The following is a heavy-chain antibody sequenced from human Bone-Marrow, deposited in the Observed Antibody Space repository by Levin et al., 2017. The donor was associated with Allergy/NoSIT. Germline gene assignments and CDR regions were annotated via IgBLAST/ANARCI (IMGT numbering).Heavy chain of an antibody. Sequence: SGGSLRLSCAASGFTFSSFGMHWVRQAPGKGLEWVAFIWFDGSNKNYEDSVKGRFTISRDNSKNTLYLQMNSLTAEDTAVYYCARGLGSSRWVDYWGQGTLVTVSS. CDR3: ARGLGSSRWVDY. CDR1: GFTFSSFG. CDR2: IWFDGSNK. J-gene: IGHJ4*02. V-gene: IGHV3-33*01. D-gene: IGHD1-26*01.